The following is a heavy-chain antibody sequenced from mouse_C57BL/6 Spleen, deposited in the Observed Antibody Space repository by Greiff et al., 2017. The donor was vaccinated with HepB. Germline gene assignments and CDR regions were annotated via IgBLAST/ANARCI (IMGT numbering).Heavy chain of an antibody. CDR2: IDPSDSYT. Sequence: VQLQQPGAELVMPGASVKLSCKASGYTFTSYWMHWVKQRPGQGLEWIGEIDPSDSYTNYNQKFKGKSTLTVDKSSSTAYMQLSSLTSEDSAVYYCARSGGPSYFDYWGQGTTLTVSS. V-gene: IGHV1-69*01. CDR3: ARSGGPSYFDY. J-gene: IGHJ2*01. CDR1: GYTFTSYW. D-gene: IGHD1-1*02.